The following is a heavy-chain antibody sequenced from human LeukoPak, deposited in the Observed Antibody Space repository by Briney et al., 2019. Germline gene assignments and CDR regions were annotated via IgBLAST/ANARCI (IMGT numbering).Heavy chain of an antibody. CDR1: GGSISSYY. J-gene: IGHJ5*02. D-gene: IGHD1-26*01. CDR3: ARGASGSYFWFDP. V-gene: IGHV4-59*01. Sequence: SETLSLTCTVSGGSISSYYWSWIRQPPGKGLEWIGYIYYSGSTNYNPSLKSRVTISVDTSKNQFSLKLSSVTAADTAVYYCARGASGSYFWFDPWGQGTLVTVS. CDR2: IYYSGST.